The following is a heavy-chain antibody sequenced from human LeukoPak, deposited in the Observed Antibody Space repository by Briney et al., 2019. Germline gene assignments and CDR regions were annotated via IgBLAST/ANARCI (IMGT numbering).Heavy chain of an antibody. CDR2: ISSSGSTI. Sequence: PGGSLRLSCAASGFTFSSYSMNWVRQAPGKGLEWVSYISSSGSTIYYADSVKGRFTISRDNAKNSLYLQMNSLRAEDTAVYYCAKDPGYYDSSAPDYWGQGTLVTVSS. J-gene: IGHJ4*02. CDR1: GFTFSSYS. D-gene: IGHD3-22*01. V-gene: IGHV3-48*04. CDR3: AKDPGYYDSSAPDY.